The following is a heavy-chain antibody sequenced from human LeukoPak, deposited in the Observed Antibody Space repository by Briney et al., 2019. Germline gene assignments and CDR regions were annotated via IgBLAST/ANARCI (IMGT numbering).Heavy chain of an antibody. CDR2: ISSSGSNI. D-gene: IGHD1-26*01. J-gene: IGHJ4*02. CDR1: GFTFSSYE. Sequence: GGXLRLSCAASGFTFSSYEMNWVRQAPGKGLEWVSYISSSGSNIYYADSVKGRFTISRDNAKNSLYLQMNSLRAEDTAVYYCARVRRGSYSTPLGYWGQGTLVAVSS. CDR3: ARVRRGSYSTPLGY. V-gene: IGHV3-48*03.